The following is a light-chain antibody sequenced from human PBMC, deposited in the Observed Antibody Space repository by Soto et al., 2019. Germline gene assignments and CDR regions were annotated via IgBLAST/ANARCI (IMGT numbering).Light chain of an antibody. CDR3: QQHGTSPIT. Sequence: EIVLIQSPATLSLSPGEGATLSCRASQTVIHNHLAWHQQKPGQTPSLLVYGASSRATGIPDRFSGSGSGTDFTLTISRLEPEDFAVYYCQQHGTSPITFGQGTRLEIK. CDR1: QTVIHNH. V-gene: IGKV3-20*01. CDR2: GAS. J-gene: IGKJ5*01.